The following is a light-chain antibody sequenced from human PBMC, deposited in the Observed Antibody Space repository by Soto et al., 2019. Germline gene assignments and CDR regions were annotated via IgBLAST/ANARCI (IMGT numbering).Light chain of an antibody. V-gene: IGKV1-33*01. Sequence: DIQMTQSPSSKSASVGDRVTISCRASENVGKYLNWYQQKPGKAPKLLIHDASILQTGVPSRFSGSGSGTDFTFTITSLQPEDIATYYCQQYDILPITFGGGTKVEIK. CDR3: QQYDILPIT. J-gene: IGKJ4*01. CDR2: DAS. CDR1: ENVGKY.